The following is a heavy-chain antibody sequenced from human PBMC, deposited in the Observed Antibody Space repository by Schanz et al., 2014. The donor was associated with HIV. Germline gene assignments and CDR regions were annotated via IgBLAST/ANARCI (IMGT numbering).Heavy chain of an antibody. V-gene: IGHV3-23*04. CDR2: ISGNGGST. Sequence: VQLVESGGGVVQPGRSLRLSCAASGFTFRHYAIHWVRQAPGKGREWASGISGNGGSTYHADSVKGRFTISRDNANSSLYLQMNSLRAEDTAVYYCARPFRSGWFEGIRNDAFDIWGQGTMVIVSS. D-gene: IGHD6-19*01. J-gene: IGHJ3*02. CDR3: ARPFRSGWFEGIRNDAFDI. CDR1: GFTFRHYA.